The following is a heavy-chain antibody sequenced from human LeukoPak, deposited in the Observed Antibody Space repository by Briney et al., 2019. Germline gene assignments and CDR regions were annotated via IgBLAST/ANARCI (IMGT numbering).Heavy chain of an antibody. CDR2: INPNSGNT. CDR3: ARGPLVRLPSSFDP. CDR1: GYTFTSYD. D-gene: IGHD3-16*02. Sequence: ASVKVSCKASGYTFTSYDINWVRQATGQGLEWMGWINPNSGNTGSAQRFQGRITMTRDTSISTAYMELSSRRSEDTAVYYCARGPLVRLPSSFDPWGQGTLVTVSS. J-gene: IGHJ5*02. V-gene: IGHV1-8*01.